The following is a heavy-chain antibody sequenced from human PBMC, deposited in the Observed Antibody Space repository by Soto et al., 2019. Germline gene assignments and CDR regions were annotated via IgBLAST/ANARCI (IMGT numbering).Heavy chain of an antibody. CDR1: GGSISSSSYY. J-gene: IGHJ4*02. CDR2: IYYSGST. V-gene: IGHV4-39*02. D-gene: IGHD3-10*01. Sequence: PSETLSLTCTVSGGSISSSSYYWGWIRQPPGKGLEWIGSIYYSGSTYYNPSLKSRVTISVDTSKNQFSLKLSSVTAADTAVYYCARDYYGSGSYSPIDYWGQGTLVTVSS. CDR3: ARDYYGSGSYSPIDY.